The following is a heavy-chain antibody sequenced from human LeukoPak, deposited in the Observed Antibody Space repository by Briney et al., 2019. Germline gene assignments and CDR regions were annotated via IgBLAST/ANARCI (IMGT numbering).Heavy chain of an antibody. CDR3: ARSGPRYYFDS. CDR1: GNSFPNYW. Sequence: GESLKISCKGSGNSFPNYWSAWVRQRSGKGLEWMGIIYPGDSDTRYSPSFQGQVTISADRSLSTAYLQWSSLKASDTAIYYCARSGPRYYFDSWGQGTLVTVSA. V-gene: IGHV5-51*01. CDR2: IYPGDSDT. D-gene: IGHD3-10*01. J-gene: IGHJ4*02.